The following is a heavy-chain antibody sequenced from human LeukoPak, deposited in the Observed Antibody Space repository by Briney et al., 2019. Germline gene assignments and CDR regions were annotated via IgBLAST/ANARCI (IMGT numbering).Heavy chain of an antibody. CDR2: ISYDGSNK. Sequence: PGGALILSCAASGFTFSSYGMRWVRQAPGKGVEGVGVISYDGSNKYYADSVKGRFTISIDNSKNTLYLQILRLRTENTAEYSCAKVRVPKQPRHYYGMDVWGKGTTVTVSS. D-gene: IGHD6-13*01. J-gene: IGHJ6*04. CDR3: AKVRVPKQPRHYYGMDV. V-gene: IGHV3-30*18. CDR1: GFTFSSYG.